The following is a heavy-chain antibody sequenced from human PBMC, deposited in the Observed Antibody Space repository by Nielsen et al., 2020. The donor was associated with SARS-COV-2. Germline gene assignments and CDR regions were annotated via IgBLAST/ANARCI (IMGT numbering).Heavy chain of an antibody. V-gene: IGHV1-69*02. CDR2: IIPILGIA. CDR1: GGTFSSYT. D-gene: IGHD2-21*02. Sequence: SVKVSCKASGGTFSSYTISWVRQAPGQGLEWMGRIIPILGIANYAQKFQGRVTITADKSTSTAYMELSSRRSEDTAVYYCAGGEYCGGDCYSDCFDYWGQGTLVTVSS. J-gene: IGHJ4*02. CDR3: AGGEYCGGDCYSDCFDY.